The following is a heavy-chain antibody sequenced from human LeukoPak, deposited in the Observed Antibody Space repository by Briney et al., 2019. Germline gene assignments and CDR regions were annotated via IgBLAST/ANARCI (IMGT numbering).Heavy chain of an antibody. D-gene: IGHD3-22*01. J-gene: IGHJ4*02. CDR2: ISAYNGNT. Sequence: ASVKVSCKASGYTFTSHGISWVRQAPGQGLEWMGWISAYNGNTNYAQKLQGRVTMTTDTSTSTAYMELRSLRSDDTAVYYCARARGYYYDSSAGAADYWGQGTLVTVSS. CDR3: ARARGYYYDSSAGAADY. V-gene: IGHV1-18*04. CDR1: GYTFTSHG.